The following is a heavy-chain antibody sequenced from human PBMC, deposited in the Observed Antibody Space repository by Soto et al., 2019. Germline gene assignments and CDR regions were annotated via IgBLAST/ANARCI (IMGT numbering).Heavy chain of an antibody. J-gene: IGHJ4*02. Sequence: QVQLVQSGAEVKKPGSSVKVSCKASGGTFSSYTISWVRQAPGQGLEWMGRIIPILGIANYAQKFQGRVTITAENTTSTGYLELGRLRSESTAADYCARDRRGYRGCEQYCFDYWGQGTLVTLAS. CDR1: GGTFSSYT. CDR2: IIPILGIA. D-gene: IGHD5-12*01. V-gene: IGHV1-69*02. CDR3: ARDRRGYRGCEQYCFDY.